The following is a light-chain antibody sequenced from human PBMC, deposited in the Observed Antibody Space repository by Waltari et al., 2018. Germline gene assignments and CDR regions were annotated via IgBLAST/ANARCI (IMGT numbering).Light chain of an antibody. CDR1: SSDVGGYNY. V-gene: IGLV2-14*01. CDR2: EVS. CDR3: SSYTSSSTLV. Sequence: QSALTQPASVSGSPGQSITISCTGTSSDVGGYNYVSWYQQHTGKAPKLMIYEVSNRPSGFSNRFAGSKSGNTASLPSSGLQAEDEADYYCSSYTSSSTLVFGGGTKLTVL. J-gene: IGLJ2*01.